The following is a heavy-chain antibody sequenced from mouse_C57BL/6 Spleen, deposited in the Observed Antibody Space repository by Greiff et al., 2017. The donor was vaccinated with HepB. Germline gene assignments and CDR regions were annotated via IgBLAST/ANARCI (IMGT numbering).Heavy chain of an antibody. CDR2: IYPGSGNT. V-gene: IGHV1-66*01. J-gene: IGHJ3*01. CDR3: ARSAQATAWFAY. D-gene: IGHD3-2*02. CDR1: GYSFTSYY. Sequence: VQRVESGPELVKPGASVKISCKASGYSFTSYYIHWVKQRPGQGLEWIGWIYPGSGNTKYNEKFKGKATLTADTSSSTAYMQLSSLTSEDSAVYYCARSAQATAWFAYWGQGTLVTVSA.